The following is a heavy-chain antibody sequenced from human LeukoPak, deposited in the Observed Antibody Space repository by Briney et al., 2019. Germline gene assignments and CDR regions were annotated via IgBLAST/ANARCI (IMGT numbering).Heavy chain of an antibody. CDR1: GGSISSYY. D-gene: IGHD2-15*01. J-gene: IGHJ3*02. V-gene: IGHV4-30-4*01. CDR2: IYYSGST. CDR3: ARDRYCSGGSCYYLRFGDAFDI. Sequence: PSETLSLTCTVSGGSISSYYWSWIRQPPGKGLEWIGYIYYSGSTYYNPSLKSRVTISVDTSKNQFSLKLSSVTAADTAVYYCARDRYCSGGSCYYLRFGDAFDIWGQGTMVTVSS.